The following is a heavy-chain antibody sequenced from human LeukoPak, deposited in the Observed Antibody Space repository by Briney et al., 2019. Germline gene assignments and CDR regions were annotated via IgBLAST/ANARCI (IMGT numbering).Heavy chain of an antibody. J-gene: IGHJ4*02. V-gene: IGHV3-23*01. CDR2: ISGSGTST. D-gene: IGHD5-24*01. CDR1: GFTFSIYA. Sequence: GGSLRLSCAASGFTFSIYAMSWVRQAPGKGLEWVSAISGSGTSTYYADSVKGRFTISRDNAKNSLYLQMNSLRVEDTAVYYCAKEGRSLQTYWGQGTLVTVSS. CDR3: AKEGRSLQTY.